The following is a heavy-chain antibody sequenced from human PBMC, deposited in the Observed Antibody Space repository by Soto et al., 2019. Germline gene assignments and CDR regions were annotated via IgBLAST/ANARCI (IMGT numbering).Heavy chain of an antibody. J-gene: IGHJ3*02. CDR1: GYTFTSYG. Sequence: ASVKVSCKTSGYTFTSYGITWVRQAPGQGLEWMGIINPSGGSTSYAQKFQGRVTMTRDTSTSTVYMELSSLRSEDTAVYYCARDLEADSSSWYFNDAFDISGQGTMVT. CDR3: ARDLEADSSSWYFNDAFDI. CDR2: INPSGGST. V-gene: IGHV1-46*01. D-gene: IGHD6-13*01.